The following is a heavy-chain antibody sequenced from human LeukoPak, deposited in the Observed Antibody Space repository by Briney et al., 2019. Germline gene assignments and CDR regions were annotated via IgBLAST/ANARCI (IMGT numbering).Heavy chain of an antibody. D-gene: IGHD3-22*01. J-gene: IGHJ4*02. CDR1: GFTFNSYV. Sequence: GGSLRLSCVASGFTFNSYVMSWVRQAPGKGLEWVSAINGGGGNTYYADSVKGRFTISRDNSKNTLYLQMNSLRAEDTAVYYCATDYYDTRHLDNWGQGTLVTVSS. CDR2: INGGGGNT. CDR3: ATDYYDTRHLDN. V-gene: IGHV3-23*01.